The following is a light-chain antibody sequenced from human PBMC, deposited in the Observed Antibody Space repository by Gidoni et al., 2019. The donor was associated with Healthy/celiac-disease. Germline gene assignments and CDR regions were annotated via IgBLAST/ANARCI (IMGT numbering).Light chain of an antibody. CDR2: WAS. CDR3: QQYYSTPFT. Sequence: DIVLTQSPDPLAVSLGERATINCKSSQSVLYSSNNKNYLAWYQQKPGQPPKLLIYWASTRESGVPDRFSGSGSGTDFTLTISSLQAEDVAVYYCQQYYSTPFTFGPGTKVDIK. V-gene: IGKV4-1*01. CDR1: QSVLYSSNNKNY. J-gene: IGKJ3*01.